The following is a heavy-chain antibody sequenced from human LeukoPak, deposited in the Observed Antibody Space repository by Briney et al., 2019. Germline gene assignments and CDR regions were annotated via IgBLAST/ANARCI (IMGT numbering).Heavy chain of an antibody. CDR3: AKVALMGYYDSSGYPDAFDI. D-gene: IGHD3-22*01. V-gene: IGHV3-9*01. Sequence: QAGGSLRLSCAASGFTFDDYAMHWVRQAPGKGLEWVSGISWNNGSIGYADSVKGRFTISRDNAKNSLYLQMNSLRAEDTAVYYCAKVALMGYYDSSGYPDAFDIWGQGTMVTVSS. CDR1: GFTFDDYA. CDR2: ISWNNGSI. J-gene: IGHJ3*02.